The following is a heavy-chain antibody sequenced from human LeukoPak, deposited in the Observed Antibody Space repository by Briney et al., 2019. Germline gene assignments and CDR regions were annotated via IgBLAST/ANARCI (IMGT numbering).Heavy chain of an antibody. J-gene: IGHJ4*02. CDR3: ARSRASSTLVAFDC. Sequence: PSETLSLTCTVSGDSISSYYWSWIRQPPGKGLEWIGYESYSGSTNYNPSLKSRVIISLDRSNNQFSLKLNSVTAADTAVYYCARSRASSTLVAFDCWGQGTLVTVSS. V-gene: IGHV4-59*08. CDR1: GDSISSYY. CDR2: ESYSGST. D-gene: IGHD5-12*01.